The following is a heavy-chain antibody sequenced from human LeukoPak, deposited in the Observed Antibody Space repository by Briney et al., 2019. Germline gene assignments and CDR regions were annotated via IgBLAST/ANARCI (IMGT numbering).Heavy chain of an antibody. V-gene: IGHV3-30*18. CDR1: GFTFSSYG. D-gene: IGHD3-10*01. J-gene: IGHJ3*02. CDR3: AKSSYRAYGDDAFDI. CDR2: ISYDGSNK. Sequence: GGSLRLSCAASGFTFSSYGMHWVRQAPGKGLEWVAVISYDGSNKYYADSVKGRFTISRDNSKNTLYLQMNSLGAEDTAVYYCAKSSYRAYGDDAFDIWGQGTMVTVSS.